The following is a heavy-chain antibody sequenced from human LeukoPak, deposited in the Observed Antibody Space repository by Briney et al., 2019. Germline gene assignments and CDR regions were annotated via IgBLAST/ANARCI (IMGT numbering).Heavy chain of an antibody. CDR3: ARTMVRGVITYYGMEV. Sequence: GGSLRLSCAPSGLTFRTYAMPWGRQAPGKGLEAVGVISYDGSNKYYADSVKGRFTISRDNSKNTLYLQMNSLRAEDTAVYYCARTMVRGVITYYGMEVWGQGTTVTVSS. D-gene: IGHD3-10*01. CDR1: GLTFRTYA. CDR2: ISYDGSNK. J-gene: IGHJ6*02. V-gene: IGHV3-30*04.